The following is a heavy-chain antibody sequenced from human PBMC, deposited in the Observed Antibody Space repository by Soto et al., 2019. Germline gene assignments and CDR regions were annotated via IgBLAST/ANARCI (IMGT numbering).Heavy chain of an antibody. D-gene: IGHD6-19*01. CDR3: ARDQGIAVAGFDY. J-gene: IGHJ4*02. CDR1: GGSVTSGSYY. V-gene: IGHV4-61*01. Sequence: QVQLQESGPGLVKPSETLSLTCTVSGGSVTSGSYYWSWIRQPPGKGLEWIGYIYNSGSTNYNPSLKSRVPISVDTSKNQIPLKLNSGTAADTAVYYCARDQGIAVAGFDYWGQGTLVTVSS. CDR2: IYNSGST.